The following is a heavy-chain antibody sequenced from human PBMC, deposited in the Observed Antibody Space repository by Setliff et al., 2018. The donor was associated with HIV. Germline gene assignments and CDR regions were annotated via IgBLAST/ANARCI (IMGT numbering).Heavy chain of an antibody. Sequence: SLRLSCAASGFTFSSYGMNWVRQAPGKGLEWVAVVSYDGSNKYYADSVKGRFTISRDNSKNTLYLQMNSLRAEDTALYFCAKDKNKALSSGSPFQHWGQGTLVTVSS. J-gene: IGHJ1*01. CDR3: AKDKNKALSSGSPFQH. CDR1: GFTFSSYG. CDR2: VSYDGSNK. V-gene: IGHV3-30*18. D-gene: IGHD3-22*01.